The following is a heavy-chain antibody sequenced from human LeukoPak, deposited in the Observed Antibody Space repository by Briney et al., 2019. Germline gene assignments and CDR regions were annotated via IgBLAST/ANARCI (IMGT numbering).Heavy chain of an antibody. J-gene: IGHJ4*02. CDR2: IKQDGSEE. V-gene: IGHV3-7*04. Sequence: GGSLRLSCAASGFTFSNHWLSWVRQAPGKGLEWVANIKQDGSEEYYVDSVKGRFTISRDNAENSLYLQMNSLRAEDTAVYYCARDRPYYYFDYWGQGTLVTVSS. CDR1: GFTFSNHW. D-gene: IGHD2-21*01. CDR3: ARDRPYYYFDY.